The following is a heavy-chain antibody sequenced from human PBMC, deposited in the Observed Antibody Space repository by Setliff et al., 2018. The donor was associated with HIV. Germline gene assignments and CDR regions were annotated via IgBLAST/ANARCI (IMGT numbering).Heavy chain of an antibody. D-gene: IGHD3-10*01. CDR2: INVGNGDT. CDR1: GYTFTTYS. J-gene: IGHJ4*02. CDR3: ARGALLAVFDFDH. V-gene: IGHV1-3*01. Sequence: ASVKVSCKASGYTFTTYSLHWVRQAPGHSLEWMGWINVGNGDTKYSPELQGRISITRDISANTAYMELSSLRSDDTAVYFCARGALLAVFDFDHWGQGTQVTVSS.